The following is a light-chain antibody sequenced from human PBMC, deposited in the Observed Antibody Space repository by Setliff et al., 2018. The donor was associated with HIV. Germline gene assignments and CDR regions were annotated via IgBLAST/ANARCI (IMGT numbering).Light chain of an antibody. J-gene: IGLJ1*01. CDR1: SSDVGGYSY. Sequence: QSVLTQPASVSGSPGQSITIPCTGTSSDVGGYSYVSWYQQHPGKAPKLIIYEVRNRPSGVSNRFSGSKSGNTASLTISGLRAEDEADYYCSSYASTNTLPFGTGTKVTVL. V-gene: IGLV2-14*03. CDR2: EVR. CDR3: SSYASTNTLP.